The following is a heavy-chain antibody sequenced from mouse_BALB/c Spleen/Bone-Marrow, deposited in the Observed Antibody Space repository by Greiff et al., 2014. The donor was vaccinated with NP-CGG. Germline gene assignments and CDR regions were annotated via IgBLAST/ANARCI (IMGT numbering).Heavy chain of an antibody. Sequence: QVQLQQSXAELVRPGSSVKISCKASGYAFSSYWMNWVRQRPGQGLEWIGQIYPGDGDTNYNGKFKGKATLTADKSSSTAYMQLSSLTSEDSAVYFCARRVYGNYWYFDVWGAGTTVTVSS. D-gene: IGHD2-1*01. CDR2: IYPGDGDT. V-gene: IGHV1-80*01. CDR3: ARRVYGNYWYFDV. CDR1: GYAFSSYW. J-gene: IGHJ1*01.